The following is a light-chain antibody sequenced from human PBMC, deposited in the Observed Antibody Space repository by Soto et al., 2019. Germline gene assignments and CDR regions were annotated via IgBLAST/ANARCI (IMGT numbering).Light chain of an antibody. Sequence: EIVLTQSPGTLSVSPGERATLSCRASQSVSRDYLAWYQQKRGQAPRLLIYGASSRATGIPDRFSGSGSETAFTLTNTRLAPEDFAVYYCEQYRRSSITFGQGTRLEIK. J-gene: IGKJ5*01. CDR3: EQYRRSSIT. CDR2: GAS. CDR1: QSVSRDY. V-gene: IGKV3-20*01.